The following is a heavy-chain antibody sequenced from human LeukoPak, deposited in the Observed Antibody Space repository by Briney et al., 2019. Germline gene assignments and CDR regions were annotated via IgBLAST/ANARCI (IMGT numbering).Heavy chain of an antibody. CDR1: AYSISSGYY. V-gene: IGHV4-38-2*02. D-gene: IGHD3-9*01. CDR3: ARVREDYDILTGYYGVHWFDP. J-gene: IGHJ5*02. Sequence: SETLSLICTVSAYSISSGYYWGWIRQPPGKGLEWIGSIYHSGSSYYNQSLKSRVTISVDTSKNQFSLKLRSVTAADTAGDFCARVREDYDILTGYYGVHWFDPWGQGTLVTVSS. CDR2: IYHSGSS.